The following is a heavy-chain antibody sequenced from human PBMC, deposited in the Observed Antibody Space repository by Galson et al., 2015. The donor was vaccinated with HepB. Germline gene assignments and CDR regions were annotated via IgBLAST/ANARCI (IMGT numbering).Heavy chain of an antibody. J-gene: IGHJ4*02. Sequence: SLRLSCAASGFNVSASAMHWVRPTPGKGLEWVAVVSSDENNIYYADSVRGRFTISRDNSRDALYLQMNSLRAEDTAVYYCARTFYFDYWGQGTLVTVSS. CDR3: ARTFYFDY. V-gene: IGHV3-30*04. CDR2: VSSDENNI. CDR1: GFNVSASA.